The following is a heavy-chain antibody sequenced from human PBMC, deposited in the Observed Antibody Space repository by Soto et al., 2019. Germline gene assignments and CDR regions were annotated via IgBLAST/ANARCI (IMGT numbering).Heavy chain of an antibody. CDR2: ISGSGGST. D-gene: IGHD3-3*01. J-gene: IGHJ6*03. CDR3: AKVQVRFLEWFLHPPDYYYYYMDV. Sequence: GGSLRLSCAASGFTFSSYAMSWVRQAPGKGLEWVSAISGSGGSTYYADSVKGRFTISRDNSKNTLYLQMNSLRAEDTAVYYCAKVQVRFLEWFLHPPDYYYYYMDVWGKGTTVTVSS. V-gene: IGHV3-23*01. CDR1: GFTFSSYA.